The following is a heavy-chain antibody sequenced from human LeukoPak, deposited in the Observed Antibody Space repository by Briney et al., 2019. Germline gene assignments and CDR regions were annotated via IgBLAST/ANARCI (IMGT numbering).Heavy chain of an antibody. Sequence: ASVKVSCKASGYTFTGYYMHWVRQAPGQGLEWMGWINPNSGGTNYAQKFQGRVTMTRDTSISTAYMELSRLRSDDTAVYYCAREGGPAYVVPAAKGQFSFDYWGQGTLATVSS. D-gene: IGHD2-2*01. CDR2: INPNSGGT. J-gene: IGHJ4*02. V-gene: IGHV1-2*02. CDR3: AREGGPAYVVPAAKGQFSFDY. CDR1: GYTFTGYY.